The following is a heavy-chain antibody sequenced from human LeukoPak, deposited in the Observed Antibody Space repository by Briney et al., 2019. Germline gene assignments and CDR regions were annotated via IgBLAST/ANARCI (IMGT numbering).Heavy chain of an antibody. D-gene: IGHD1-26*01. Sequence: GGSLRLSCAASGFTFSNAWMSWVRQAPGKGLEWVGRIKTKTDGETTDYASPVKGRFTISRDDSKNTLYLQMNSLKTEDTAVYFCTPSIVGATTFDYWGQGTLVTVSS. V-gene: IGHV3-15*01. CDR3: TPSIVGATTFDY. J-gene: IGHJ4*02. CDR2: IKTKTDGETT. CDR1: GFTFSNAW.